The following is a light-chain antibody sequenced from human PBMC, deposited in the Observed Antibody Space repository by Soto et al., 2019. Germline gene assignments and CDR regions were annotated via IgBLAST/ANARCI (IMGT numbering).Light chain of an antibody. CDR2: DAS. CDR3: QQYNSHSSWT. Sequence: DIQMTQSPSTLSASVGDRVTITCRASQSLNSLLAWYQQKPGRAPKLLIYDASTLESGVPSRFSGSGSGTEFTLTISSLQTDDFATYYCQQYNSHSSWTFGQGTKV. J-gene: IGKJ1*01. V-gene: IGKV1-5*01. CDR1: QSLNSL.